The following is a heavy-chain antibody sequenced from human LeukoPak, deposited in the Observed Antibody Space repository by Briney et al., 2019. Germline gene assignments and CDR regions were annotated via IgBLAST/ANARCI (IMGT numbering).Heavy chain of an antibody. J-gene: IGHJ4*02. V-gene: IGHV3-30*03. Sequence: GRSLRLSCAASGFTFSTYAMHWVRQAPGKGLEWVAVISYDGSNKYYADSVKGRFTISRDNSKNTLYLQMNSLRAEDTAVYYCAGGYSHFDYWGQGTLVTASS. CDR2: ISYDGSNK. CDR3: AGGYSHFDY. D-gene: IGHD5-18*01. CDR1: GFTFSTYA.